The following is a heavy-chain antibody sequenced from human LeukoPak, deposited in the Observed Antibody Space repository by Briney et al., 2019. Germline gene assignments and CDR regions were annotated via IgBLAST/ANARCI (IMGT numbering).Heavy chain of an antibody. J-gene: IGHJ4*02. Sequence: GGSLRLSCAASGLPFSSHWLNWVRQAPGKGLEWVANIKQDGSEKYYVDSVRGRFTISRDNAKNSLYLQMNSLRAEDTAVYYCASDSGWVFDYWGQGTLVTLSS. CDR2: IKQDGSEK. CDR3: ASDSGWVFDY. CDR1: GLPFSSHW. V-gene: IGHV3-7*01. D-gene: IGHD6-19*01.